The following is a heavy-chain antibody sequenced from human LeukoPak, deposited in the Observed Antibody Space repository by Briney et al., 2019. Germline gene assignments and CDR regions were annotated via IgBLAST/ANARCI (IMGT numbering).Heavy chain of an antibody. CDR1: GFTLNNSW. J-gene: IGHJ4*02. V-gene: IGHV3-7*02. Sequence: GGSLRLSCAASGFTLNNSWMTWVRQAPGKGLEWVANIEPDGSEKYYVDSVKGRFTISRDNAKNSLDLQVNSLRAEDTAVYFCARYSSGSFDYWGQGTPVTVSS. CDR3: ARYSSGSFDY. CDR2: IEPDGSEK. D-gene: IGHD6-13*01.